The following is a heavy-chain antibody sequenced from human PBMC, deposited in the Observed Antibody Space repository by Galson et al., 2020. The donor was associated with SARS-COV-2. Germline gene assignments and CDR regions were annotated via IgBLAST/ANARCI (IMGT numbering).Heavy chain of an antibody. CDR2: IRSRATNYTT. V-gene: IGHV3-73*01. J-gene: IGHJ4*02. Sequence: GESLRLSCTASGFAFSGSAMHWVRQASGKGLEWVGRIRSRATNYTTAYAASVNDRFTISRDDSKNTAYLQMNSLKTEDTAVYYCTRFVEAANYFDYWGQGALVTVSS. CDR3: TRFVEAANYFDY. CDR1: GFAFSGSA. D-gene: IGHD6-25*01.